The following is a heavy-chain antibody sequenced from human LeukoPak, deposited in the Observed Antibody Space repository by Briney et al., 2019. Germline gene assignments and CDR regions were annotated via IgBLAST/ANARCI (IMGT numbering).Heavy chain of an antibody. D-gene: IGHD6-19*01. CDR2: IRSKANSYAT. CDR1: GFTFSGSA. V-gene: IGHV3-73*01. J-gene: IGHJ4*02. Sequence: PGGSLTLSCAASGFTFSGSAMHWVRQASGNGLEWVGRIRSKANSYATAYAASVKGRFTISRDDSKNTAYLQMNSLKTEDTAVYYCTREGSGWFFDYWGQGTLVTVSS. CDR3: TREGSGWFFDY.